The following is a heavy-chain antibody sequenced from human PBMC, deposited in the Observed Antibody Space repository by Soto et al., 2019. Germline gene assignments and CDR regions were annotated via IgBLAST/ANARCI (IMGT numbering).Heavy chain of an antibody. Sequence: SETLSLTCTVSGGSISSGGFYWSWIRQHPGKGLEWIGYIYYSGTTNYNPSLKSRVTISVDTSKNQFSLKLSSVTAADTAVYYCARSQDYYGSSGYPPLDYWGQGTLVTVSS. CDR1: GGSISSGGFY. CDR2: IYYSGTT. D-gene: IGHD3-22*01. CDR3: ARSQDYYGSSGYPPLDY. J-gene: IGHJ4*02. V-gene: IGHV4-31*03.